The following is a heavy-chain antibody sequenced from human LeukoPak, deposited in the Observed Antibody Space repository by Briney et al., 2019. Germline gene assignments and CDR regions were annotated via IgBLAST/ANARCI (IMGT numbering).Heavy chain of an antibody. D-gene: IGHD5-24*01. Sequence: GGSLRHSCAASGFIFSTYSMDWVRQAPGEGLEWVSSITDGGSYIYYADSVKGRFTISRDNAKNSLYLQMNSLRAEDTAVYYCAKEYNGYNGVFDYWGQGTLVTVSS. CDR1: GFIFSTYS. CDR2: ITDGGSYI. J-gene: IGHJ4*02. CDR3: AKEYNGYNGVFDY. V-gene: IGHV3-21*01.